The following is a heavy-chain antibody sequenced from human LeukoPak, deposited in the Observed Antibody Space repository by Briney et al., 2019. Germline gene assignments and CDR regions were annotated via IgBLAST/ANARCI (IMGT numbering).Heavy chain of an antibody. J-gene: IGHJ4*02. CDR2: IYPGDSDT. CDR1: GYSFTSYW. CDR3: ARWIHDYGGNWDFFDY. V-gene: IGHV5-51*01. D-gene: IGHD4-23*01. Sequence: GESLKISCKGSGYSFTSYWIGWVRQMPGKGLEWMGIIYPGDSDTRYSPSFQGQVTISADKSISTAYLQWSSLKASDTAMYYCARWIHDYGGNWDFFDYWGQGTLVTVSS.